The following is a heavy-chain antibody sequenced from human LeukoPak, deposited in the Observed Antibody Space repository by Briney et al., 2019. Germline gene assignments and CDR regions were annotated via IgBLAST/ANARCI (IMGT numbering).Heavy chain of an antibody. CDR2: ISAYNGNT. V-gene: IGHV1-18*01. Sequence: ASVKVSCKASGYTFTSYGISWVRQAPGQGLEGMGWISAYNGNTNYAQKLQGRVTMTTDTSTSTAYMELRSLRSDDTAVYYCATSPNHYDSSGYSKGVFDYWGQGTLVTVSS. CDR3: ATSPNHYDSSGYSKGVFDY. J-gene: IGHJ4*02. CDR1: GYTFTSYG. D-gene: IGHD3-22*01.